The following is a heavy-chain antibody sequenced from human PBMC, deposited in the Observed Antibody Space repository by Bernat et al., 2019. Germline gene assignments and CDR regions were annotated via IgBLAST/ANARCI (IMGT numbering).Heavy chain of an antibody. CDR1: GFTFSSYS. Sequence: EVQLVESGGGLVKPGGSLRLSCAASGFTFSSYSMNWVRQAPGKGLEWVSSISSSSSYIYYADSVKGRFTISRDNAKNSLDLQMNSLGAEDTGVYYCARMEAYYGVWSGLAGKPLDYWGQGTLVTVSS. CDR2: ISSSSSYI. CDR3: ARMEAYYGVWSGLAGKPLDY. V-gene: IGHV3-21*01. J-gene: IGHJ4*02. D-gene: IGHD3-3*01.